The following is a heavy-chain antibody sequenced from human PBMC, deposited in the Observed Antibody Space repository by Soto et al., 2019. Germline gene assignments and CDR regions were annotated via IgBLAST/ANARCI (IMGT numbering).Heavy chain of an antibody. CDR3: ARDGVAGTPHFDY. V-gene: IGHV4-59*01. J-gene: IGHJ4*02. D-gene: IGHD6-19*01. CDR1: GGSMTSYY. Sequence: SETLSLTCTVSGGSMTSYYWSWIRQPPGKGLEWIGYIYFSGSTNYNPTLKSRVTISVDTSMHQFSQKLSSVTAADTAVYYCARDGVAGTPHFDYWGQGTLVTVSS. CDR2: IYFSGST.